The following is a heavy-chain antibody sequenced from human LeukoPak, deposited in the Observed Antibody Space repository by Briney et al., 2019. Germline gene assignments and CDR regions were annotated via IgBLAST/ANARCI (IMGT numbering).Heavy chain of an antibody. Sequence: SGGSLRLSCAASGFTFSSYSMNWVRQAPGKGLEWVSVISSGGETIHYADSVKGRFTISRDNSKSTLYLQMNSLRAEDTAIYYCASKVGGLRPLDYWGQRTLVTVSS. J-gene: IGHJ4*02. CDR1: GFTFSSYS. CDR2: ISSGGETI. D-gene: IGHD3-16*01. V-gene: IGHV3-23*01. CDR3: ASKVGGLRPLDY.